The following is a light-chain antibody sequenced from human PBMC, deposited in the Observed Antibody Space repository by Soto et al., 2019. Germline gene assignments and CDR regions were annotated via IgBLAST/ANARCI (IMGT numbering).Light chain of an antibody. CDR1: SSDVGSYNR. V-gene: IGLV2-18*02. CDR3: SSYTTNSTFV. CDR2: EVT. Sequence: QSVLTQPPSVSGSPGQSITMSCTGTSSDVGSYNRVSWYQQSPGTAPKLMIYEVTNRPSGVPDRFSGSKSGNTAFLTISGLQAEHEADYYCSSYTTNSTFVFGTGTKLTVL. J-gene: IGLJ1*01.